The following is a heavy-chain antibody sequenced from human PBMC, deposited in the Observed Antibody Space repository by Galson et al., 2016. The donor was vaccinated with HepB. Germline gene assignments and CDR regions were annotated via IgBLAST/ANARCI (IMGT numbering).Heavy chain of an antibody. CDR1: GFAVNTIY. J-gene: IGHJ4*02. CDR3: AKDRQGESRFDVSASPDF. CDR2: TWPGGRT. Sequence: SLRLSCAASGFAVNTIYMSWVRQAPQKGLEWVSVTWPGGRTDYADSVEGRSTVSRDTSKNTLFLQMNAMRGEDTAVYYCAKDRQGESRFDVSASPDFWGRGTLVTVSS. D-gene: IGHD3-16*01. V-gene: IGHV3-66*01.